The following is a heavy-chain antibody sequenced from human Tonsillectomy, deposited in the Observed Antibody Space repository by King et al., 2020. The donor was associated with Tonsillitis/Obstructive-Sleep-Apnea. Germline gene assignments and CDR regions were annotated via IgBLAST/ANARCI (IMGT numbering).Heavy chain of an antibody. D-gene: IGHD3-22*01. V-gene: IGHV5-51*04. CDR1: GYSFTDYW. J-gene: IGHJ2*01. Sequence: EVQLVQSAAEVKKPGESVKISCKAFGYSFTDYWLGWVRQMPGKGLEWMGIVYPGDSDARYSPSFQGQVTISVDKPINTAYLQWSRLEASDTAMYYCARDSRSVVDNWYFDLWGRGTLVTVSS. CDR2: VYPGDSDA. CDR3: ARDSRSVVDNWYFDL.